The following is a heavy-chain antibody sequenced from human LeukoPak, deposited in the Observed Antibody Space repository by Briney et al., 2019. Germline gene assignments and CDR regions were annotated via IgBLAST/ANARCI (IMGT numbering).Heavy chain of an antibody. Sequence: GASVKVSCKASGYTFTSYGISWVRQAPGQGLEWMGWISAYNGNTNYAQKLQGRVTMTTDTSTSTAYMELRSLRSDDTAVYYCARAPGGHYYYYYMDVWGKGTTVTVSS. CDR2: ISAYNGNT. D-gene: IGHD3-10*01. CDR3: ARAPGGHYYYYYMDV. J-gene: IGHJ6*03. V-gene: IGHV1-18*01. CDR1: GYTFTSYG.